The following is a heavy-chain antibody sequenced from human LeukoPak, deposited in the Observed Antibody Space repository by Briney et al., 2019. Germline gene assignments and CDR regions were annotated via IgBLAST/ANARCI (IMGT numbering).Heavy chain of an antibody. Sequence: GGPLRLSCAASGFPFSTYWMHWVRQAPGKGLVWVSRINGDGSSRNYAESVKGRFTIARDNAKNTLYLQMNSLRAEDTAVYYCASASSHRIAAGGDAWGQVTLVTVAS. J-gene: IGHJ5*02. CDR1: GFPFSTYW. D-gene: IGHD6-13*01. V-gene: IGHV3-74*01. CDR2: INGDGSSR. CDR3: ASASSHRIAAGGDA.